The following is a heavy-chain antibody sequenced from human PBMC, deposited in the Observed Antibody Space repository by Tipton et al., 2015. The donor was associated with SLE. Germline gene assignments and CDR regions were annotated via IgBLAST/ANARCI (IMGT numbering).Heavy chain of an antibody. J-gene: IGHJ4*02. CDR3: ARGGGYSSGWYDFDY. CDR2: IHYSGST. V-gene: IGHV4-59*12. D-gene: IGHD6-19*01. Sequence: TLSLTCTVSGGSISSDYWSWIRQPPGKGLEWIGYIHYSGSTNYNRSLKSRVTISVDTSKKQFSLKLSSVTAADTAVYYCARGGGYSSGWYDFDYWGQGTLVTVSS. CDR1: GGSISSDY.